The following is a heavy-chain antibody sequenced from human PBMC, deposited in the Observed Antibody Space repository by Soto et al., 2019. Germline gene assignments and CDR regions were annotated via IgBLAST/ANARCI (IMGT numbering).Heavy chain of an antibody. D-gene: IGHD6-13*01. CDR2: TSYDGKNK. Sequence: QVQLVESGGGVVQPGGSLRLSCAASGFTFSNFVMHWVRQAPGKGLEWVAATSYDGKNKDHADSVKGRFTFSRDNSKNTLYLQMNSLRHEDTAVYFCARERAIAATGIFYYWGQGTLVTVSS. V-gene: IGHV3-30*04. CDR1: GFTFSNFV. CDR3: ARERAIAATGIFYY. J-gene: IGHJ4*02.